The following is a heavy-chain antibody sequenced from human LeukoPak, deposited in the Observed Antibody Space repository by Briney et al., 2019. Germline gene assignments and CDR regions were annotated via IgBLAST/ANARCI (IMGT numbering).Heavy chain of an antibody. CDR3: AKRNKDINKWTALDY. CDR1: GFTFSSYE. Sequence: GGSLRLSCAASGFTFSSYEMHWVRQAPGKGLEWAAVISNDGSVKYYADSVKGRFTISRDNSKNTLYLQMDSLRTEDTSVYYCAKRNKDINKWTALDYWGQGTLVTVSS. J-gene: IGHJ4*02. CDR2: ISNDGSVK. D-gene: IGHD2-15*01. V-gene: IGHV3-30*18.